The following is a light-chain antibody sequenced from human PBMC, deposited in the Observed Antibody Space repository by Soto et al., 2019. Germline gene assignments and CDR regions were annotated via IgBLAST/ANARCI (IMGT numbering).Light chain of an antibody. Sequence: QSVLTQPPSASGTPGQRVTISCSGSSSNIGSNSVNWYQQLPGTAPKLLMYSSNQRPSGVPDRFSGSKSGTSASLAISGLQAEDEDDDYCAAWDDSLNGVVFGGGTQLTVL. J-gene: IGLJ2*01. CDR3: AAWDDSLNGVV. V-gene: IGLV1-44*01. CDR2: SSN. CDR1: SSNIGSNS.